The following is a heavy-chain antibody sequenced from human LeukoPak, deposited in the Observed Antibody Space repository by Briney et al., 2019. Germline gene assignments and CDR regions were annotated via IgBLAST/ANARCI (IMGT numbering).Heavy chain of an antibody. CDR2: ISYSANS. CDR3: ARQCSSISCPIDY. D-gene: IGHD2-2*01. V-gene: IGHV4-39*01. J-gene: IGHJ4*02. Sequence: NSSETLPLTCTVSGDSVSSGGHYWVWVRQPPGKGLEWLGAISYSANSYYSPSHKSRVTISIDMSKNQFSLRLSSVTAADTAFYYCARQCSSISCPIDYWGQGNLVTVSS. CDR1: GDSVSSGGHY.